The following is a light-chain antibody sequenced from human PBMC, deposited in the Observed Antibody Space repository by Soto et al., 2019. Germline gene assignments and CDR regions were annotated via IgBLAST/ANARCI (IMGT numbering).Light chain of an antibody. V-gene: IGKV1-9*01. CDR2: EEA. CDR1: QAVPNN. CDR3: QQVKTYPRT. J-gene: IGKJ4*01. Sequence: DIHLTQSPSFLSASVGDRVTITCRPSQAVPNNMAWYQQKPGKPPKLLIYEEATLHSGVPARFSGRKSWTQFTLTIDSLQPEDFATYYCQQVKTYPRTFGGGTKVESK.